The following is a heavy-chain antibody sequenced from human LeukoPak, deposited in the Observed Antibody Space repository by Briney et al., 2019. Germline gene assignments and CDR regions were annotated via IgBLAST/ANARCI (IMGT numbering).Heavy chain of an antibody. V-gene: IGHV3-23*01. J-gene: IGHJ4*02. CDR2: TSGSGGRT. CDR3: AKVRLYGDYPEIDY. Sequence: GGSLRLSCAASGFTFSSYAMNWVRQAPGKGLEWVSGTSGSGGRTYYADSVKGRFAISREKSKNTLYLQMNSLRAEDTAVYYCAKVRLYGDYPEIDYWGQGTLVAVSS. CDR1: GFTFSSYA. D-gene: IGHD4-17*01.